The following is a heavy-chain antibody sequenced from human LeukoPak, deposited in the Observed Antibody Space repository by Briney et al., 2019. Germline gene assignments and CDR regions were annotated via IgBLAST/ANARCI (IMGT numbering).Heavy chain of an antibody. CDR1: GGSISSSSYY. J-gene: IGHJ6*03. V-gene: IGHV4-39*01. CDR2: IYYSGST. CDR3: ARLPHHSNYYYYMDV. Sequence: SETLSLTCTVSGGSISSSSYYWGWIRQPPGKGLEWIGSIYYSGSTYYSPSLKSRVTISVDTSKNQFSLKLSSVTAADTAVYYCARLPHHSNYYYYMDVWGKGTTVTISS. D-gene: IGHD6-13*01.